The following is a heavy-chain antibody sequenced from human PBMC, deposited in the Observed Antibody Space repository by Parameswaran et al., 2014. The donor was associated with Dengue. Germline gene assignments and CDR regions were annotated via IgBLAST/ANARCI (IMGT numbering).Heavy chain of an antibody. J-gene: IGHJ6*03. CDR3: VGGGNYYSYYMDV. D-gene: IGHD3-16*01. CDR2: IDPSDSYI. V-gene: IGHV5-10-1*01. Sequence: VRQMPGKGLEWMGRIDPSDSYINYSPSFQGHVTISADKSTSTAYLQWSSLRASDTAVYYCVGGGNYYSYYMDVWGKGTTVTVSS.